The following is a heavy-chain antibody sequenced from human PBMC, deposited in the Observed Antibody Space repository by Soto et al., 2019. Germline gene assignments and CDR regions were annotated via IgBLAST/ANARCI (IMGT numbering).Heavy chain of an antibody. CDR3: ARVTGELRHTKWYYYDSSGPLHAFDI. Sequence: PGGSLRLSCAASGFTFSDYYMSWIRQAPGKGLEWVSYISSSGSTIYYADSVKGRFTISRDNAKNSLYLQMNSLRAEDTAVYYCARVTGELRHTKWYYYDSSGPLHAFDIWGQGTTVTVSS. CDR1: GFTFSDYY. CDR2: ISSSGSTI. D-gene: IGHD3-22*01. V-gene: IGHV3-11*01. J-gene: IGHJ3*02.